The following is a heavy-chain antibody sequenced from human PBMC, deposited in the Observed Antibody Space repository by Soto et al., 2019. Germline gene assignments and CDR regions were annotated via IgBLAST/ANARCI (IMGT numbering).Heavy chain of an antibody. D-gene: IGHD6-6*01. CDR1: RGSISSGDYY. Sequence: PSETLSVTCTVSRGSISSGDYYWSWVRQPPGKGLEWIGYIYYSGSTYYNPSLKSRVTISVDTSKNQFSLKLSSLTAADTAVYYCARVRSEAVIWFDPWGQGTLVTVS. CDR2: IYYSGST. V-gene: IGHV4-30-4*01. CDR3: ARVRSEAVIWFDP. J-gene: IGHJ5*02.